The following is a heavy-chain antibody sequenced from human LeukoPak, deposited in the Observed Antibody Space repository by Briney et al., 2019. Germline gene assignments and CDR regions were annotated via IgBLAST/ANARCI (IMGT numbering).Heavy chain of an antibody. D-gene: IGHD2-2*01. V-gene: IGHV3-9*01. CDR2: ISWNSGSI. J-gene: IGHJ6*02. CDR1: GFTFDDYA. Sequence: SLRLSCAASGFTFDDYAMHWVRQAPGKGLEWVSGISWNSGSIGYADSVKGRFTISRDNAKNSLYLQMNSLRAEDTALYYCAKGIHQLLPYGMDVWGQGTTVTVSS. CDR3: AKGIHQLLPYGMDV.